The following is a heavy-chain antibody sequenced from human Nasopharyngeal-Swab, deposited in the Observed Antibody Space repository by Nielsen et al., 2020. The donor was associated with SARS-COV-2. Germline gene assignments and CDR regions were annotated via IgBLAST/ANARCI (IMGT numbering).Heavy chain of an antibody. J-gene: IGHJ4*02. CDR2: IGDKDHNYAT. V-gene: IGHV3-73*01. Sequence: GASLKISCAASGFIFSASAIHWVRQASGRGLEWVGRIGDKDHNYATTYGASVQGRFTISRDDSKNTAFLQMDSLKTEDTALYYCTTDFYFDYWGQGTLVTVSS. CDR1: GFIFSASA. CDR3: TTDFYFDY.